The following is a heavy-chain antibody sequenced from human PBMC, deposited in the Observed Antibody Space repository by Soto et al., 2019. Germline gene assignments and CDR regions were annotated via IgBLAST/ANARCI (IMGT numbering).Heavy chain of an antibody. J-gene: IGHJ6*03. Sequence: GASVKVSCKASGGTFSSYAISWVRQAPGQGLEWMGWMNPNSGKTKYSQKFQGRVTITRDTSASTAYMELSSLRSEDTAVYYCARDRRYYDFWSGTEPRYMDVWGKGTTVTVSS. V-gene: IGHV1-3*01. D-gene: IGHD3-3*01. CDR1: GGTFSSYA. CDR2: MNPNSGKT. CDR3: ARDRRYYDFWSGTEPRYMDV.